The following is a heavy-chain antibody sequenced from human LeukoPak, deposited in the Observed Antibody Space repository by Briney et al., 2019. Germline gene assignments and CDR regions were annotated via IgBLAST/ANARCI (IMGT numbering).Heavy chain of an antibody. V-gene: IGHV3-23*01. CDR2: ISGSGGST. Sequence: GGSLRLSCAASGFTFSSYAMSWVRQAPGKGLEWVSAISGSGGSTYYADSVKGRFTISRDNSKNTLYLQMNSLRAEDTAVYYCAKAQYYDILTGYYPSPHFDCWGQGTLVTVSS. D-gene: IGHD3-9*01. J-gene: IGHJ4*02. CDR3: AKAQYYDILTGYYPSPHFDC. CDR1: GFTFSSYA.